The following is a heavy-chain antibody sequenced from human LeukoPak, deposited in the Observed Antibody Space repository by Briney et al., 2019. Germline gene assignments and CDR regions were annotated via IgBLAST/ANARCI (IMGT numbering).Heavy chain of an antibody. CDR3: ARVESAYSSGWYDY. Sequence: ASVKVSCKAYGYTFTGYYMHWVRQDPGQGLEWMGWINPNSGGTNYAQKFQGRVTMTRDTSISTAYMELSRLRSDDTAVYYCARVESAYSSGWYDYWGQGTLVTVSS. J-gene: IGHJ4*02. D-gene: IGHD6-19*01. CDR2: INPNSGGT. CDR1: GYTFTGYY. V-gene: IGHV1-2*02.